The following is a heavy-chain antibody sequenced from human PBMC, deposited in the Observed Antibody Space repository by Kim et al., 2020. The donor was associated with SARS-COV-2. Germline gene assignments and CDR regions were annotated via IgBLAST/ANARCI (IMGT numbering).Heavy chain of an antibody. Sequence: GGSLRLSCAASGFTFTSYAMNWVRQTPGKGLEWVSTISDSGVATYYTDSVKGRFTISRDNSKNTLYLQMNTLRAEDTAVYYCAKPPYDYVWGSYRPSGSSNYAFDIWGQGTMVTVSS. J-gene: IGHJ3*02. CDR3: AKPPYDYVWGSYRPSGSSNYAFDI. CDR1: GFTFTSYA. D-gene: IGHD3-16*02. CDR2: ISDSGVAT. V-gene: IGHV3-23*01.